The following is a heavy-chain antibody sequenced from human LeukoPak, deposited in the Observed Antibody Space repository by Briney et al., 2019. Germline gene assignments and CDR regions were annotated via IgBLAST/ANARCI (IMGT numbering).Heavy chain of an antibody. D-gene: IGHD5-12*01. CDR3: TRPHRYSGYDLWPDAFDI. J-gene: IGHJ3*02. Sequence: GGSLRLSCAASGFTFSGSAMHWVRRASGKGLEWVGRIRSKANSYATAYAASVKGRFTISRDDSKNTAYLQMNSLKTEDTAVYYCTRPHRYSGYDLWPDAFDIWGQGTMVTVSS. V-gene: IGHV3-73*01. CDR1: GFTFSGSA. CDR2: IRSKANSYAT.